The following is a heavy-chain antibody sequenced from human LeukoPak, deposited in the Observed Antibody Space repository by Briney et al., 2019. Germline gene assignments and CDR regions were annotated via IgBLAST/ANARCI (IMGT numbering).Heavy chain of an antibody. D-gene: IGHD3-22*01. CDR2: ISSSGSTI. J-gene: IGHJ4*02. CDR1: GFTFSSYG. Sequence: GGSLRLSCAASGFTFSSYGMNWVRQAPGKGLEWVSYISSSGSTIYYADSVKGRFTISRDNAKNSLYLQMNSLRAEDTAVYYCARGISTYYYDSSGFWGQGTLVTVSS. CDR3: ARGISTYYYDSSGF. V-gene: IGHV3-48*03.